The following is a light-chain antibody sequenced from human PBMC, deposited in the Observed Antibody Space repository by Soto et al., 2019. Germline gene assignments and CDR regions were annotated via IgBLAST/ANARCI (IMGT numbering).Light chain of an antibody. CDR1: QSIRSN. Sequence: DIPVTQSPSSLSASVGDRVSITCRASQSIRSNVNWFQQKPGEVPKILIYGASNLQSGVPSRFSGSRTGTDFTLTISTVQPEDFATYYGQQSYDHPLTFGQGARLE. CDR2: GAS. CDR3: QQSYDHPLT. J-gene: IGKJ5*01. V-gene: IGKV1-39*01.